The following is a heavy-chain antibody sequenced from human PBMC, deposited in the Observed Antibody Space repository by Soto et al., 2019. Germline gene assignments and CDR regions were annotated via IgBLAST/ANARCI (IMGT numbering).Heavy chain of an antibody. V-gene: IGHV3-13*01. CDR3: AKSPEIGPHFFDS. CDR2: IGTAGDK. J-gene: IGHJ4*02. Sequence: GSLRLSCEASGFTFSGFDMHWVRQPAGKGLEWVSSIGTAGDKYYAVSVKGRFTISRDNAKNSLSFQMNSLAAADISLSFCAKSPEIGPHFFDSWGQGSQVTVSS. CDR1: GFTFSGFD.